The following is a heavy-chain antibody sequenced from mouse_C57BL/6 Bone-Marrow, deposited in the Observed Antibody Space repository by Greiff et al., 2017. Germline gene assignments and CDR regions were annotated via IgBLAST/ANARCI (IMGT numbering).Heavy chain of an antibody. D-gene: IGHD1-1*01. J-gene: IGHJ2*01. V-gene: IGHV14-4*01. CDR2: IAPENGDT. CDR1: GFTIKDDY. Sequence: EVQLQQSGAELVRPGASVKLSCTASGFTIKDDYMHWVKQRPEQGLEWIGWIAPENGDTEYASKFQGKATITADTSSNTAYLQLSSLTSEDTAVYYCTTSGDYYGSSSYFDYWGQGTTLTVSS. CDR3: TTSGDYYGSSSYFDY.